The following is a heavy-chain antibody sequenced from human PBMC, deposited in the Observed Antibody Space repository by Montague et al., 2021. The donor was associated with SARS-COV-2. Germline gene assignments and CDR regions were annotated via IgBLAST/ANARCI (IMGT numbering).Heavy chain of an antibody. CDR2: IFVTGGT. D-gene: IGHD6-13*01. CDR3: AGAFGSSFDF. Sequence: SETLSLTCTVSFGSVKNYFWSWIRQPVRKGLEWIGRIFVTGGTKYTPSLKSRVTMSLDTSKNQFSLKLRSVTAADTAIYYCAGAFGSSFDFWGQGILVAVSS. CDR1: FGSVKNYF. J-gene: IGHJ4*02. V-gene: IGHV4-4*07.